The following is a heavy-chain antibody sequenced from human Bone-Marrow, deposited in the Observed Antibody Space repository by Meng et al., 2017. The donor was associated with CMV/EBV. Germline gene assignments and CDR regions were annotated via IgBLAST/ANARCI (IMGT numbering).Heavy chain of an antibody. Sequence: LSLTCAASGFTFSSYAMHWVRQAPGKGLEWVAVISYDGSNKHYADSVKGRFTISRDNSKNTLYLQMNSLRAEDTAVYLCARENSHYDFWTGYSPPYIDYWGQGTLVTVSS. J-gene: IGHJ4*01. V-gene: IGHV3-30*04. D-gene: IGHD3-3*01. CDR2: ISYDGSNK. CDR1: GFTFSSYA. CDR3: ARENSHYDFWTGYSPPYIDY.